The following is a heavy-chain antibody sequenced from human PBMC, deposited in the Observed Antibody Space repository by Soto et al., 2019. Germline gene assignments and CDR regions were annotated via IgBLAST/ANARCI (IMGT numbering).Heavy chain of an antibody. V-gene: IGHV4-31*03. D-gene: IGHD1-26*01. CDR1: GGSISSGGYY. Sequence: PSETLSLTCTVSGGSISSGGYYWSWIRQHPGKGLEWIGYIYYSGSTYYNPSLKSRVTISVDTSKNQFSLKLSSVTAADTAVYYCARDLVTASAYFDYSGQGTLVTVSS. CDR2: IYYSGST. J-gene: IGHJ4*02. CDR3: ARDLVTASAYFDY.